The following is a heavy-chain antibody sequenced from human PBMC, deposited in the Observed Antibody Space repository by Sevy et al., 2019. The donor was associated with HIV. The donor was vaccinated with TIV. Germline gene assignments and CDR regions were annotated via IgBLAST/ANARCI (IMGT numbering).Heavy chain of an antibody. CDR1: GFIFSSYV. D-gene: IGHD6-13*01. CDR3: GAITTAGRDY. CDR2: ISGSGGYT. J-gene: IGHJ4*02. V-gene: IGHV3-23*01. Sequence: GGSLRLSCAASGFIFSSYVMTWVRQAPGKGLEWVSTISGSGGYTYYAGSLKGRFTISGDNSNNILYLQMNSLRAEDTAVYYCGAITTAGRDYWGQGTLVTVSS.